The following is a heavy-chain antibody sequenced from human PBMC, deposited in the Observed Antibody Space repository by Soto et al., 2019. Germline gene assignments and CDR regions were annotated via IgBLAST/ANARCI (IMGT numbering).Heavy chain of an antibody. J-gene: IGHJ4*02. D-gene: IGHD6-13*01. V-gene: IGHV5-51*01. Sequence: PGESLKISYQCSGYTFSNFWIAWVRQLPGKGLEWMGIIYPGDYETRYSPSFHGKVTISADRPIGTAYLQWSSLEASDSAFYFCARSPRSSPYFDYWGQGALVTVSS. CDR1: GYTFSNFW. CDR2: IYPGDYET. CDR3: ARSPRSSPYFDY.